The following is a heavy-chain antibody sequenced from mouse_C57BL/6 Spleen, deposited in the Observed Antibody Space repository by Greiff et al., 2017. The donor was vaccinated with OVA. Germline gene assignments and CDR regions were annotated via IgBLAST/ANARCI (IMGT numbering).Heavy chain of an antibody. Sequence: QVHVKQSGAELARPGASVKMSCKASGYTFTSYTMHWVKQRPGQGLEWIGYINPSSGYTKYNQKFKDKATLTADKSSSTAYMQLSSLTSEDSAVYYCARPYGSSYYFDYWGQGTTLTVSS. CDR2: INPSSGYT. J-gene: IGHJ2*01. D-gene: IGHD1-1*01. CDR1: GYTFTSYT. V-gene: IGHV1-4*01. CDR3: ARPYGSSYYFDY.